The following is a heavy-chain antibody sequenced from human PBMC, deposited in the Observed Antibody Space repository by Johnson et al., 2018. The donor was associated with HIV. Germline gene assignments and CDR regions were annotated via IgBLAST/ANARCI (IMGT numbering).Heavy chain of an antibody. Sequence: VQVVESGGGLVQPGGSLRLSCAASGFTFSSYDMHWVRQATGKGLEWVSAIGTAGDTYYPGSVKGRFTISRENAKNSLYLQMNSLRAGDTAVYYCARSYCSGGSCYLGAFDIWGQGTMVTVSS. CDR2: IGTAGDT. J-gene: IGHJ3*02. V-gene: IGHV3-13*01. D-gene: IGHD2-15*01. CDR1: GFTFSSYD. CDR3: ARSYCSGGSCYLGAFDI.